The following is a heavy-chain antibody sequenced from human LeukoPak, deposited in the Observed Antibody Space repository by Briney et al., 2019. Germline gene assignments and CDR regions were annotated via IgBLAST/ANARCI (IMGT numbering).Heavy chain of an antibody. D-gene: IGHD3-10*02. V-gene: IGHV3-23*01. CDR2: ISGNGGST. J-gene: IGHJ6*02. Sequence: GGSLRLSCAPSGFTFSSYAMSWVRQAPGKGLEWVSTISGNGGSTYYADSVKGRFTISRDNSKSMLFLQLNSLRAEDTALYYCARDLHYYVAMDVWGQGTTVTVSS. CDR1: GFTFSSYA. CDR3: ARDLHYYVAMDV.